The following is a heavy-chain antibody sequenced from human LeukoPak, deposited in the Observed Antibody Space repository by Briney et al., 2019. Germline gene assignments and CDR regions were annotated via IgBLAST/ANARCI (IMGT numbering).Heavy chain of an antibody. CDR1: GFGFSTYA. CDR3: VTHYRSTITCYTDY. Sequence: GGSLRLSCAASGFGFSTYAMSWVRQAPGKGLEWVSGISASGDKIFYADSVKGRFTISRDNSKNILYLQMNALAAEDTARYYCVTHYRSTITCYTDYWGQGTMVPVSS. CDR2: ISASGDKI. D-gene: IGHD2-2*02. V-gene: IGHV3-23*01. J-gene: IGHJ4*02.